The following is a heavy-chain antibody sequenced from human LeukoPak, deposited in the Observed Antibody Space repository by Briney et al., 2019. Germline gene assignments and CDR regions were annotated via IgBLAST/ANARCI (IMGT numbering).Heavy chain of an antibody. CDR2: ISSSHSPI. V-gene: IGHV3-48*04. CDR1: GFTLSNFP. J-gene: IGHJ3*02. CDR3: ARSGNPNHDVFDI. Sequence: SGGSLRLSCVASGFTLSNFPMSWVRQAPGKGLEWISYISSSHSPIYYADSVRGRFTVSRDNAKNSLCLQMNSLRAEDTAVYYCARSGNPNHDVFDIWGQGTMVTV. D-gene: IGHD1-1*01.